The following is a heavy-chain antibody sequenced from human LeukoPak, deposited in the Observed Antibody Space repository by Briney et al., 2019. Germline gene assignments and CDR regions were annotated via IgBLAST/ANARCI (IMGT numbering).Heavy chain of an antibody. Sequence: ASVKVSCKASGYTFTSYGISWVRQAPGQGLEWRGWISAYNVNTNYAQKFQGRVTMTTDTSTSTAYIELKSLRSGDTAVYFCARGVVVVTAIPFDYWGQGTLVTVSS. CDR3: ARGVVVVTAIPFDY. J-gene: IGHJ4*02. D-gene: IGHD2-21*02. V-gene: IGHV1-18*01. CDR1: GYTFTSYG. CDR2: ISAYNVNT.